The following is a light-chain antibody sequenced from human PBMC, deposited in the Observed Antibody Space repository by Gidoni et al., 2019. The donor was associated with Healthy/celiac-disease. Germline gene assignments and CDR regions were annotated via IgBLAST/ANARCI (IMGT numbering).Light chain of an antibody. CDR3: QQYYSTPPVT. J-gene: IGKJ1*01. V-gene: IGKV4-1*01. CDR2: WAS. Sequence: DIVMTQSPDSLAASLGERATINCKSSQSVLYSSNNKNYLAWYQQKPGQPPKLLIYWASTRESGVPDRFSGSGSGTDFTLTISSLQAEDVAFYYCQQYYSTPPVTFGQGTKVEIK. CDR1: QSVLYSSNNKNY.